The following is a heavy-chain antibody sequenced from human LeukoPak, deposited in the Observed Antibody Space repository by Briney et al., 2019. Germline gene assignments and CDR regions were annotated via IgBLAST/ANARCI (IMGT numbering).Heavy chain of an antibody. Sequence: PSETLSLTCTVSGGSISSYYWSWIRQPAGKGLEWIGRIYTSGSTNYNPSLKSRVTMSVDTSKNQFSLKLSSVTAADTAVYYCARGLPDCSGGSCYPNWFDPWGQGTLVTVSS. D-gene: IGHD2-15*01. J-gene: IGHJ5*02. CDR2: IYTSGST. CDR3: ARGLPDCSGGSCYPNWFDP. CDR1: GGSISSYY. V-gene: IGHV4-4*07.